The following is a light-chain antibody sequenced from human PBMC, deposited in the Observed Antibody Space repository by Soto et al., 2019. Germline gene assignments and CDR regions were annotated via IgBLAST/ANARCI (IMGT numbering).Light chain of an antibody. J-gene: IGKJ1*01. Sequence: DYQVTQSPSTLSASVGDRVTITCRASHNIYTWLAWYQQKPGIAPKLLIHKASTLESGVPSRFSGSGYGTEFTLTISGLQPEDSATYYCQQYERYSTFGQGTKVEIK. V-gene: IGKV1-5*03. CDR1: HNIYTW. CDR2: KAS. CDR3: QQYERYST.